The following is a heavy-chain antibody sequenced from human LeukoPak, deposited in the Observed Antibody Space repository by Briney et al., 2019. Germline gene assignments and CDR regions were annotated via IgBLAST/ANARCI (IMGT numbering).Heavy chain of an antibody. Sequence: PSETLSLTCTVSGGSISSGDYYWSWIRQPPGKGLEWIGYIYYSGSTYYNPSLKSRVTISVDTSKNQFSLKLSSVTAADTAVYYCARDQWDIVVVPAAIGCGMDVWGQGTTVTVSS. CDR1: GGSISSGDYY. J-gene: IGHJ6*02. D-gene: IGHD2-2*01. V-gene: IGHV4-30-4*01. CDR2: IYYSGST. CDR3: ARDQWDIVVVPAAIGCGMDV.